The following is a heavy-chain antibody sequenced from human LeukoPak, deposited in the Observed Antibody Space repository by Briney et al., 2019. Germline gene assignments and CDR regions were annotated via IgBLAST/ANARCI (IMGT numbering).Heavy chain of an antibody. CDR1: GFTFSSYA. J-gene: IGHJ4*02. CDR3: AKSRYSSTWYDY. V-gene: IGHV3-23*01. D-gene: IGHD6-13*01. CDR2: ISGSGGST. Sequence: GGSLRLSCAASGFTFSSYAMSWVRQAPGKGLEWVSVISGSGGSTYYADSVKGRSTIFRDNSKNTLYLQMNSLRAEDTAVYYCAKSRYSSTWYDYWGQGTLVTDSS.